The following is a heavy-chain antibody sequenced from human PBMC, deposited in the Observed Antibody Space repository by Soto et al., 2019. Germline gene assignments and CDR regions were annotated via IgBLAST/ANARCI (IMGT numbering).Heavy chain of an antibody. CDR3: ARDGGIITRAEYLQH. Sequence: QVQLVQSGAEVKKPGASVKVSCKASGYTFTSYYIHWVRQAPGQGLESMGLINPSGGSPSYAHKCEDRFTMTRDTCTSCDYVELSSLRSEDTAVYYCARDGGIITRAEYLQHWGQGNLVIVA. CDR1: GYTFTSYY. CDR2: INPSGGSP. J-gene: IGHJ1*01. D-gene: IGHD3-3*01. V-gene: IGHV1-46*01.